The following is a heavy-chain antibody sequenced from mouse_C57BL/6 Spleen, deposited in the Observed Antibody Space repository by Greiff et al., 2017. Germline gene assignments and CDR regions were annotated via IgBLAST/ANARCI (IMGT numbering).Heavy chain of an antibody. CDR2: ISSGSSTI. V-gene: IGHV5-17*01. CDR3: ARSYGSKGDYFDY. D-gene: IGHD1-1*01. J-gene: IGHJ2*01. CDR1: GFTFSDYG. Sequence: EVHLVESGGGLVKPGGSLKLSCAASGFTFSDYGMHWVRQAPEKGLEWVAYISSGSSTIYYADTVKGRFTISRDNAKNTLFLQMTSLRSEDTAMHYCARSYGSKGDYFDYWGQGTTLTVSS.